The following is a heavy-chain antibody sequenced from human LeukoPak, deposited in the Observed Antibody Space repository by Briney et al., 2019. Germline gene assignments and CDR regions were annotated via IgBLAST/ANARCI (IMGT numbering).Heavy chain of an antibody. CDR3: VPYDSSGYFTY. CDR2: IYYSGST. D-gene: IGHD3-22*01. V-gene: IGHV4-59*01. CDR1: GGSISSYY. Sequence: SETLSLTCTVSGGSISSYYWSWVRQPPGKGPEWIGYIYYSGSTNYNPSLKSRVTISVDTSKNQFSLKLSSVTAADTAVYYCVPYDSSGYFTYWGQGTLVTVSS. J-gene: IGHJ4*02.